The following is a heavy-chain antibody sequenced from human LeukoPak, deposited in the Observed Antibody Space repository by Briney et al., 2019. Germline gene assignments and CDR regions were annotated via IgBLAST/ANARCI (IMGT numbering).Heavy chain of an antibody. CDR1: AFTFSTYA. CDR2: ISYDGSNT. D-gene: IGHD3-3*02. V-gene: IGHV3-30-3*01. CDR3: ARAQTLSFSPFDY. J-gene: IGHJ4*02. Sequence: PGGSLRLSCAASAFTFSTYAMHWVRHARGKGLEWVAFISYDGSNTYYADSVKGRFTISRDNSKNTLYLQMNSLRAEDTAVYYCARAQTLSFSPFDYWGQGTLVTVSS.